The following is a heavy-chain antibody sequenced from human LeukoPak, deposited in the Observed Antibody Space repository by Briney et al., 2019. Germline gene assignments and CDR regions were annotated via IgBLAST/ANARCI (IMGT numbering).Heavy chain of an antibody. CDR1: GYTFTGYY. Sequence: GASVKVSCKASGYTFTGYYMHWVRQAPGQGLEWMGWINPSSGGTNYAQKFQGRVTMTRDTSISTAYMELSRLRSDDTAVYYCARGDGYNSLYYFDYWGQGTLVTVSS. CDR3: ARGDGYNSLYYFDY. V-gene: IGHV1-2*02. J-gene: IGHJ4*02. CDR2: INPSSGGT. D-gene: IGHD5-24*01.